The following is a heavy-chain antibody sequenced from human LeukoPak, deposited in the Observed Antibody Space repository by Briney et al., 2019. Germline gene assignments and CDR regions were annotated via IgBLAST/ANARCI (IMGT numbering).Heavy chain of an antibody. CDR1: GFTFSSYA. Sequence: GGSLRLSCAASGFTFSSYAMSWVRQAPGKGLEWVSAITGSGDSGDRTYYADSMKGRFTISRDNSKNTLYLQTNSLRAEDPAVYYCSKHGYRSGWPPVPCDYWGQGTLVTVSS. J-gene: IGHJ4*02. CDR2: ITGSGDSGDRT. CDR3: SKHGYRSGWPPVPCDY. V-gene: IGHV3-23*01. D-gene: IGHD6-19*01.